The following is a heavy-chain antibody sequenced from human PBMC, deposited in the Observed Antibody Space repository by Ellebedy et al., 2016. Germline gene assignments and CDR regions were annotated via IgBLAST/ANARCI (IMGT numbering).Heavy chain of an antibody. J-gene: IGHJ6*02. CDR2: ISSSSSYI. V-gene: IGHV3-21*04. CDR3: ARDRSGMDV. CDR1: GFTFSSYS. Sequence: GESLKISXAASGFTFSSYSMNWVRQAPGKGLEWVSSISSSSSYIYYADSVKGRFTISRDNAKNSLYLQMNSLRAEDTAVYYCARDRSGMDVWGQGTTVTVSS.